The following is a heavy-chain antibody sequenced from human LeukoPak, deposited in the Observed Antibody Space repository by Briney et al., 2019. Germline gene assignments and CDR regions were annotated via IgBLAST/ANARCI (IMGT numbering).Heavy chain of an antibody. CDR1: GFTFGSYE. V-gene: IGHV3-48*03. CDR3: ARALDYYGSSGHNLNYFDS. Sequence: GGSLRLSCAASGFTFGSYEMNWVRQAPGKGLEWISYISAYGTMYYAVSVKGRFRISRDNARDSLYLEMNSLRAEDTAVYYCARALDYYGSSGHNLNYFDSWGQGTLVIVSS. CDR2: ISAYGTM. D-gene: IGHD3-22*01. J-gene: IGHJ4*01.